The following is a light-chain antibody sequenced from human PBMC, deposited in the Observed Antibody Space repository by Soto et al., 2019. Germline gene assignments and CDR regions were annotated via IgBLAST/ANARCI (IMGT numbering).Light chain of an antibody. J-gene: IGKJ1*01. CDR2: GAS. Sequence: EIVLTQSPATLSLSPGERATLSCRASQSVTSRFFAWYQHKPGQAPRLLMYGASSRATGIPDRFSGSVSVKDFNLNISRVEPEDSAVYYCHHYGSSMWSFGQGTKVDIK. V-gene: IGKV3-20*01. CDR3: HHYGSSMWS. CDR1: QSVTSRF.